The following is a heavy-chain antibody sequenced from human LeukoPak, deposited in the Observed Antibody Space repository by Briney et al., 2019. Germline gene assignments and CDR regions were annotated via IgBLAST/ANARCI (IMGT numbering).Heavy chain of an antibody. Sequence: ASVKVSCKASAYTFSSYNIHWKRQAPGQGLEWMGIITPSNGVTSYAWNFRGRITMTRDTSTSTVYMDLNSLKSDDTAVYYCAGEVAATLFFDSWGQGTLVTVSS. V-gene: IGHV1-46*01. CDR3: AGEVAATLFFDS. D-gene: IGHD2-15*01. CDR1: AYTFSSYN. J-gene: IGHJ4*02. CDR2: ITPSNGVT.